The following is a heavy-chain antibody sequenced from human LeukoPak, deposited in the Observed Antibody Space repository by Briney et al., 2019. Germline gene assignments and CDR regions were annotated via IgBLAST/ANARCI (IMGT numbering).Heavy chain of an antibody. Sequence: SETLSLTCTVSGGSISSYYWSWIRQPPGKGLEWIGYIYYSGSTNYNPSLKSRVTISVDTSKNQFSLKLSSVTAADTAVYYCAREGDPVAVTTNDAFDIWGQGTMVTVSS. CDR3: AREGDPVAVTTNDAFDI. D-gene: IGHD4-17*01. CDR1: GGSISSYY. V-gene: IGHV4-59*01. J-gene: IGHJ3*02. CDR2: IYYSGST.